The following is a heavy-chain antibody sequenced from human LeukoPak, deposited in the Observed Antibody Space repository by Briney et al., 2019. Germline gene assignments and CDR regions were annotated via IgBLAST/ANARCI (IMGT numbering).Heavy chain of an antibody. J-gene: IGHJ5*02. V-gene: IGHV1-2*02. CDR3: AREAHGSGSVYSDL. Sequence: ASVKVSCKPSGYAFTGNYLHWVRRAPGQGLEWMGWINPNSGGTMYAQQFQGRVIMTRDTSIGTAYMELSSLRSDDTAVYYCAREAHGSGSVYSDLWGQGTLVTVSS. CDR1: GYAFTGNY. CDR2: INPNSGGT. D-gene: IGHD3-10*01.